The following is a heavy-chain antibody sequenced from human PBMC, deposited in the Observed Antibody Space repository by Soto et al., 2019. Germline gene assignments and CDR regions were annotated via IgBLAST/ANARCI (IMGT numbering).Heavy chain of an antibody. Sequence: GGSLRLSCAASGFTFSNAWMNWVRQAPGKGLEWVGRIKSKTDGGTTDYAAPVKGRFTISRDDSKNTLYLQMNSLKTEDTAVYYCTTDPGYSGYDADYWGQGTLVTVSS. CDR2: IKSKTDGGTT. J-gene: IGHJ4*02. CDR3: TTDPGYSGYDADY. V-gene: IGHV3-15*07. CDR1: GFTFSNAW. D-gene: IGHD5-12*01.